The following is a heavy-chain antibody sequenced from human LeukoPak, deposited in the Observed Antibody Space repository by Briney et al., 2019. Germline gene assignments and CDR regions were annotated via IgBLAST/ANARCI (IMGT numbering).Heavy chain of an antibody. CDR3: ARAAYSTGTYYFDY. J-gene: IGHJ4*02. CDR2: IYAGGST. Sequence: GGSLRLSCAASGFTVSSNYMSWVRQAPGKGLEWVSVIYAGGSTYYADSVKGRFTISRDNSKNTLYLQMNSLRAGDTAVYYCARAAYSTGTYYFDYWGQGTLVTVSS. V-gene: IGHV3-53*01. D-gene: IGHD2-21*01. CDR1: GFTVSSNY.